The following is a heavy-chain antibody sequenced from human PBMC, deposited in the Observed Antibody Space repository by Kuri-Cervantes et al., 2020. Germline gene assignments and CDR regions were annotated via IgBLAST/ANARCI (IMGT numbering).Heavy chain of an antibody. CDR2: INAGNGNT. CDR1: GYTFTSYA. CDR3: ARSAYGDYVPGY. Sequence: ASVKVSCKASGYTFTSYAMHWVRQAPGQRLEWMGWINAGNGNTKYSQKFQGRVTITRDTSTSTAYMELSSLRSEDTAVYYCARSAYGDYVPGYWGQGTLVTVSS. D-gene: IGHD4-17*01. J-gene: IGHJ4*02. V-gene: IGHV1-3*01.